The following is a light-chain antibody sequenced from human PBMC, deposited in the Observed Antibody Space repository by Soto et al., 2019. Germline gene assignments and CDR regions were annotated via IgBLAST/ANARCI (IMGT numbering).Light chain of an antibody. V-gene: IGKV1-39*01. CDR2: AAS. Sequence: DIQMTQSPSSLSASVGDRVTITCRASQSISSYLNWYQQKPGKAPKLLIYAASSLQSGVPSRFSGSGSGTDFTLTISRLQPEDFATYYCQQNYSTPRTFGQGTKVEIK. J-gene: IGKJ1*01. CDR1: QSISSY. CDR3: QQNYSTPRT.